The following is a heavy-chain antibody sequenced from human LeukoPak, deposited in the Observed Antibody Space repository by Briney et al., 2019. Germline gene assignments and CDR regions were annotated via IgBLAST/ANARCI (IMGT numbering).Heavy chain of an antibody. CDR1: GFTFSSYA. V-gene: IGHV3-23*01. D-gene: IGHD5-24*01. CDR2: ISGSGGST. J-gene: IGHJ4*02. CDR3: ARGEMVQVY. Sequence: TGGSLRLSCAASGFTFSSYAMSWVRQAPGKGLEWVSAISGSGGSTYYADSVKGRFTISRDNAKNTLYLQMNSLRADDTAVYYCARGEMVQVYWGQGTLVTVSS.